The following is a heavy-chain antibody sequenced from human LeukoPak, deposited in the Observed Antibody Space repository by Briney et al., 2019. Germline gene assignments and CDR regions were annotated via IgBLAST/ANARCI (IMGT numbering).Heavy chain of an antibody. V-gene: IGHV1-8*01. D-gene: IGHD3-22*01. CDR1: GYTFTSYD. J-gene: IGHJ4*02. CDR2: MNPNSGNT. CDR3: ARGPHRPDSYYYDSSGYSY. Sequence: GASVKVSCKASGYTFTSYDINWVRQATGQGLEWMGWMNPNSGNTGYAQKFQGRVTMTRNTSISTAYMELSSLRSEDTAVYYCARGPHRPDSYYYDSSGYSYWGQGTLVTVSS.